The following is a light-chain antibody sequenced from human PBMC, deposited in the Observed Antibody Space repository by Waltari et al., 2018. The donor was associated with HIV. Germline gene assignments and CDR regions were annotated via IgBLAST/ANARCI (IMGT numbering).Light chain of an antibody. CDR1: QSVNSF. Sequence: IVLTQSPGTLSLSPGERATLSCRASQSVNSFLAWQQQKPGQAPRLLIYDTSNRAPGVPARFSGSGSGTDFTLTISSLEPEDFAFYYCQQRADWPPMYTFGQGTKLEI. V-gene: IGKV3-11*01. CDR2: DTS. CDR3: QQRADWPPMYT. J-gene: IGKJ2*01.